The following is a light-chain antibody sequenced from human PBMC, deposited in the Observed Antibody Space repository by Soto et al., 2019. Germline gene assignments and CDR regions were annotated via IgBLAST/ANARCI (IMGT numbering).Light chain of an antibody. CDR1: QSVPSTY. CDR3: QQFGNSPWT. CDR2: GTS. J-gene: IGKJ1*01. Sequence: ALSQSPAILSLSPGERATLSCRASQSVPSTYFAWYQQKAGQPPRLLISGTSNRATGIPDRFSGSASGTDFTLTISRLEPEDFAVYFCQQFGNSPWTFGQGTKV. V-gene: IGKV3-20*01.